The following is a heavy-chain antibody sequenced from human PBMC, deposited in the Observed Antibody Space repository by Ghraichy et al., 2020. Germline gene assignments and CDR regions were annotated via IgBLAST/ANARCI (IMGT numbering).Heavy chain of an antibody. CDR2: IYYSGST. V-gene: IGHV4-59*08. D-gene: IGHD5-18*01. CDR1: GGSISSYY. J-gene: IGHJ2*01. Sequence: PETLSLTCTVSGGSISSYYWNWIRQPPGKGLEWIGYIYYSGSTNYNPSLKSRVTISVDTSKKQFSLKLSSVTAADTAVYYCVRHRDTTMATLDWYFDLWGRGTLVTVSS. CDR3: VRHRDTTMATLDWYFDL.